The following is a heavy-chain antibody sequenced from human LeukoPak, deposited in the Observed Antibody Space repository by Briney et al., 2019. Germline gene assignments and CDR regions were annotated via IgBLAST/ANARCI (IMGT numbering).Heavy chain of an antibody. Sequence: GASVKVSCKASGYTFTGYYMHWVRQAPGQGLEWTGWINPNSGGTNYAQKFQGRVTMTRDTSISTAYMELSRLRSDDTAVYYCAIVNRYCSSTSCYRGPYYFDYWGQGTLVTVSS. J-gene: IGHJ4*02. CDR1: GYTFTGYY. D-gene: IGHD2-2*02. CDR3: AIVNRYCSSTSCYRGPYYFDY. CDR2: INPNSGGT. V-gene: IGHV1-2*02.